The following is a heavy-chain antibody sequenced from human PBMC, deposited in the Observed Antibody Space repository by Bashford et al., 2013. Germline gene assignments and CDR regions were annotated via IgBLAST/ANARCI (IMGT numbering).Heavy chain of an antibody. CDR2: FRGKT. V-gene: IGHV1-24*01. CDR3: ARDLRAMTSGEFDY. D-gene: IGHD3-10*01. J-gene: IGHJ4*02. Sequence: VASVKVSCKVSGYTLSELSIHWVRQAPGKGLEWMGGFRGKTISAQKFQGRLTMTEDTSTDTAYIELSSLRSEDTAVYYCARDLRAMTSGEFDYWGQGTLVTVSS. CDR1: GYTLSELS.